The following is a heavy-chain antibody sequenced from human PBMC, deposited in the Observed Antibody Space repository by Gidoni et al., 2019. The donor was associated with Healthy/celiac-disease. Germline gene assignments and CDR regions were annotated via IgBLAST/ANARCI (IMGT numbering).Heavy chain of an antibody. J-gene: IGHJ4*02. V-gene: IGHV4-38-2*02. Sequence: QVQLQESGPGLVKPTETLSITCTVSGYSISSGYYWGWIRQPPGKGLEWIGSIYHSGSTYYNPSLKIRVTISVDTSKNQFSLKLTSVTAADTAVYYCARGYCSGGSCYIWDWGQGTLVTVSS. CDR1: GYSISSGYY. CDR2: IYHSGST. D-gene: IGHD2-15*01. CDR3: ARGYCSGGSCYIWD.